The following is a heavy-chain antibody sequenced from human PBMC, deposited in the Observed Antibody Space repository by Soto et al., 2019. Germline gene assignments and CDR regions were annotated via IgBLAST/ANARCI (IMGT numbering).Heavy chain of an antibody. CDR2: IYFTGNT. V-gene: IGHV4-39*01. J-gene: IGHJ5*02. CDR1: GGSITSSSHF. CDR3: AGQTFTIAAASYGRSNWFDP. Sequence: SETLSLTCTASGGSITSSSHFWGWVRQPPGKGLEWIGTIYFTGNTYYTPSLKSRLTMTIDTSKNEFSLRLNSVTAADTAVYYCAGQTFTIAAASYGRSNWFDPWGPGTLVTVSS. D-gene: IGHD6-25*01.